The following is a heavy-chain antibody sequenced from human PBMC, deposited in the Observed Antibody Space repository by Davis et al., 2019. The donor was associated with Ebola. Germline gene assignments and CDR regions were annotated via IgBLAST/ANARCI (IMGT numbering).Heavy chain of an antibody. CDR3: ARAPLDGFFGVVIIRNWFDP. V-gene: IGHV1-18*01. CDR2: ISAYNGNT. J-gene: IGHJ5*02. D-gene: IGHD3-3*01. Sequence: ASVKVSCKASGYTFTSYGISWVRQAPGQGLEWMGWISAYNGNTNYAQKLQGRVTMTTDTSTSTAYMELRSLRSDDTAVYYCARAPLDGFFGVVIIRNWFDPWGQGTLVTVSS. CDR1: GYTFTSYG.